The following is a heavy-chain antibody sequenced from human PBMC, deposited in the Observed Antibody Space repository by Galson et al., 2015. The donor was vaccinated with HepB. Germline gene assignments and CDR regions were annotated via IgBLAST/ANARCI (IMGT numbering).Heavy chain of an antibody. CDR1: GLTFHDYN. J-gene: IGHJ4*02. Sequence: SLRLSCAASGLTFHDYNMHWVRQAPGKGLEWVSLISWDGGSTYYADSVKGRFTISRDNSKNSLYLQMNSLRTEDTAFYYCAKDKGLDGSGSLDYWGQGTLVTVSS. CDR3: AKDKGLDGSGSLDY. V-gene: IGHV3-43*01. D-gene: IGHD3-10*01. CDR2: ISWDGGST.